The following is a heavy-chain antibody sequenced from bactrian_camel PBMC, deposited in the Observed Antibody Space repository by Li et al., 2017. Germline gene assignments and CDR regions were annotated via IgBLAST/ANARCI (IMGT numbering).Heavy chain of an antibody. V-gene: IGHV3S25*01. D-gene: IGHD3*01. J-gene: IGHJ7*01. CDR1: GYTYSGHC. Sequence: QLVESGGGSVQVGGSLRLSCAFSGYTYSGHCMGWFRQAPGKEREGVAAIILGDPTTYYVDSLKGRFTISRDNAKNTVYLQMDSLKPEDTAMYYCVRAVRLATIMDVAWGAMDTWGKGTQVTVS. CDR2: IILGDPTT.